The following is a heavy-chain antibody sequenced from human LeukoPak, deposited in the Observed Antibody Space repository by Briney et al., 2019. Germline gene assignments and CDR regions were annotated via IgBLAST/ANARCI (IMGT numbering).Heavy chain of an antibody. V-gene: IGHV1-46*01. D-gene: IGHD2-8*02. CDR3: ASEFTGWFDP. CDR1: GYTFTSYY. Sequence: ASVKVSCKASGYTFTSYYMHWVRQAPGQGLEWMGIINPSGGSTSYAQKFQGRVTMTRDTSTGTVYMELSSLRSEDTAVYYCASEFTGWFDPWGQGTLVTVSS. CDR2: INPSGGST. J-gene: IGHJ5*02.